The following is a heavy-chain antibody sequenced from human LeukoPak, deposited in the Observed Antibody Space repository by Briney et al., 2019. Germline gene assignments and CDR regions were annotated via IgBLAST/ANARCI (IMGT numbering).Heavy chain of an antibody. CDR1: GFTFSSYA. CDR2: ISGRGGST. J-gene: IGHJ6*02. D-gene: IGHD3-22*01. Sequence: GGSLRLSCAASGFTFSSYAMSWVRQAPGKGLEWVSAISGRGGSTYYADSVKGRFTISRDNSKNTLYLQMNSLRAEDTAVYYCAKYITMIVVEEDVWGQGTTVTVSS. CDR3: AKYITMIVVEEDV. V-gene: IGHV3-23*01.